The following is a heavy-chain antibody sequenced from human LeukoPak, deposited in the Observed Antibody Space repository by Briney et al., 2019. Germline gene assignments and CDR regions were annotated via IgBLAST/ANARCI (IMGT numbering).Heavy chain of an antibody. D-gene: IGHD2-2*01. V-gene: IGHV4-59*12. CDR2: IYYSRST. Sequence: SETLSLTRTVSGGSISSYYWSWIRQPPGKGLEWVGYIYYSRSTNYNPSLKSRATISSDTSTNQFSRKRSSVTAARTAGPCCARDLGYCSSTSCTGGYYYYMDVWGKGTTVTVSS. CDR3: ARDLGYCSSTSCTGGYYYYMDV. J-gene: IGHJ6*03. CDR1: GGSISSYY.